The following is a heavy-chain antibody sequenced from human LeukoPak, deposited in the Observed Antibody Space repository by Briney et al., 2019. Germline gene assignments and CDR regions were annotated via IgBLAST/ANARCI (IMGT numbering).Heavy chain of an antibody. D-gene: IGHD6-19*01. J-gene: IGHJ4*02. CDR2: THSGGST. Sequence: GRSLRLSCAAPGFTVRSNQMNWVRQAPGKGLECVSVTHSGGSTFYADSVRGRFTISRDNYKHTLYLQMNSLRAEDTALYYCAKDATRSTGWYFFDYWGQGTLVTVSS. V-gene: IGHV3-53*01. CDR1: GFTVRSNQ. CDR3: AKDATRSTGWYFFDY.